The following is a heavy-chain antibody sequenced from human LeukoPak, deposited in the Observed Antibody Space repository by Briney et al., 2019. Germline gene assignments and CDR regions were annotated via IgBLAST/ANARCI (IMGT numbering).Heavy chain of an antibody. Sequence: KSSETLSLTCAVYGGSFSGYYWSWIRQPPGKGLEWIGEINYSGSTNYNPSLKSRVTISVDTSKNQFSLKLSSVTAADTAVYYCARHCRKLLTGDWFDPWGQGTLVTVSS. CDR2: INYSGST. CDR1: GGSFSGYY. V-gene: IGHV4-34*01. CDR3: ARHCRKLLTGDWFDP. D-gene: IGHD2-15*01. J-gene: IGHJ5*02.